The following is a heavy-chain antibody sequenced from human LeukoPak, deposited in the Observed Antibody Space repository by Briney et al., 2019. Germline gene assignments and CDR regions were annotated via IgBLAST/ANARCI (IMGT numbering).Heavy chain of an antibody. D-gene: IGHD3-22*01. Sequence: PSETLSLTCSVSGGYISSYYWSWIRQPAGKGLESIGHISTSGSTNYNPSLKSRVTMSVDTSKNQVSLKLSSVTAADTAVYYCARVRYSDSSVLTRKRSYYFDYWGQGTLVTVSS. CDR3: ARVRYSDSSVLTRKRSYYFDY. V-gene: IGHV4-4*07. CDR2: ISTSGST. CDR1: GGYISSYY. J-gene: IGHJ4*02.